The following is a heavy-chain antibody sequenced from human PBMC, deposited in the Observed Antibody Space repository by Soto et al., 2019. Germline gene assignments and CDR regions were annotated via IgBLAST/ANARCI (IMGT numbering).Heavy chain of an antibody. J-gene: IGHJ6*03. V-gene: IGHV4-34*01. D-gene: IGHD6-13*01. CDR3: ARGQAAAGSDYYYYCYMDV. Sequence: QVQLQQWGAGLLKPSETLSLTCAVYGGSFSGYYWSWIRQPPGKGLEWIGEMNHSGSTNYNPSLKCRVTISADMSKNQFSLKLSSVTAADTAVYYCARGQAAAGSDYYYYCYMDVWGKGTTVTVSS. CDR1: GGSFSGYY. CDR2: MNHSGST.